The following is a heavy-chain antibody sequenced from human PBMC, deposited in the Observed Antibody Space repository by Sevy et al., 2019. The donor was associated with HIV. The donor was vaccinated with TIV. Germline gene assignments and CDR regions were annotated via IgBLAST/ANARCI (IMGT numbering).Heavy chain of an antibody. J-gene: IGHJ6*02. V-gene: IGHV3-48*03. CDR3: ARDCSSTSCLWGLDV. Sequence: GGSLRLSCAASGFTFSSYEMNWVRQAPGKGLQWVSYISSSGTTIYYVDSVKGRFTISRDNAKNSLFLQMNSLRVEDTAVYYCARDCSSTSCLWGLDVWGQGTAVTVSS. CDR1: GFTFSSYE. D-gene: IGHD2-2*01. CDR2: ISSSGTTI.